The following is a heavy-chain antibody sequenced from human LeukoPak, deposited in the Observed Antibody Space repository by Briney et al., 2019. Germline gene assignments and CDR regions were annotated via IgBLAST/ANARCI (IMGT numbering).Heavy chain of an antibody. J-gene: IGHJ4*02. CDR3: AREALNPSYYDFWSGYPFDY. V-gene: IGHV1-69*05. Sequence: GASVKVSCKASGYTFTSYDINWVRQATGQGLEWMGWIIPIFGTANYAQKFQGRVTITTDESTSTAYMELSSLRSEDTAVYYCAREALNPSYYDFWSGYPFDYWGQGTLVTVSS. CDR2: IIPIFGTA. CDR1: GYTFTSYD. D-gene: IGHD3-3*01.